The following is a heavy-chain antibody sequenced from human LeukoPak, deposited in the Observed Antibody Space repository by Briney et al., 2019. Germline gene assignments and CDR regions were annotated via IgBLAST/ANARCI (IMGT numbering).Heavy chain of an antibody. J-gene: IGHJ5*02. V-gene: IGHV1-69*13. D-gene: IGHD3-10*01. CDR1: GGTFSSYA. CDR2: IIPIFGTA. Sequence: ASVKVSCKASGGTFSSYAISWVRQAPGQGLEWMGGIIPIFGTANYAQKFQGRVTITADESTSTAYMGLSSLRSEDTAVYYCARVKLGSFGKNWFDPWGQGTLVTVSS. CDR3: ARVKLGSFGKNWFDP.